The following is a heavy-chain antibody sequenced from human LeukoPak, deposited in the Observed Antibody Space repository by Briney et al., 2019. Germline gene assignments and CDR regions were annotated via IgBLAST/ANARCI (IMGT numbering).Heavy chain of an antibody. CDR2: ISYDGSNK. D-gene: IGHD3-22*01. CDR3: AKGKYYYDSSGPSGY. CDR1: GFTFSSYG. V-gene: IGHV3-30*18. Sequence: GGTLRLSCAASGFTFSSYGMHWVRQAPGKGLEWVAVISYDGSNKYYADSVKGRFTISRDNSKNTLYLQMNSLRAEDTAVYYCAKGKYYYDSSGPSGYWGQGTLVTVSS. J-gene: IGHJ4*02.